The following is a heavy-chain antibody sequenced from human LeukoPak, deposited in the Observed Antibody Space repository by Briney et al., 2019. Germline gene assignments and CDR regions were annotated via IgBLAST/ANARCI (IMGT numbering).Heavy chain of an antibody. CDR2: IYNSGST. CDR1: GGSINSGHYY. CDR3: ARVLAGSTISFDS. J-gene: IGHJ4*02. V-gene: IGHV4-30-4*01. Sequence: PSQTLSLTCTVSGGSINSGHYYWSWIRQPPGKGLEWIGHIYNSGSTTYNPSLKSRVTISVDTSKNQFSLKLYSVTAADTAVYYCARVLAGSTISFDSWGQGTLVTVSS. D-gene: IGHD6-13*01.